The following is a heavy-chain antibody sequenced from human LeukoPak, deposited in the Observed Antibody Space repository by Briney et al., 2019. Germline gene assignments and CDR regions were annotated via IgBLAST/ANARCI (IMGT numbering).Heavy chain of an antibody. V-gene: IGHV3-30*02. D-gene: IGHD2-2*01. Sequence: GGSLRLSCEASGFTFSSYWMSWVRQAPGKGLEWVAFIRFDGTNKYFTDSVKGRFTISRDNSKNTLYLQMSSLRAEDTAVYYCAKDKGFCTTTTCYVLSNDAFDIWGQGTMVTVSS. CDR2: IRFDGTNK. CDR1: GFTFSSYW. CDR3: AKDKGFCTTTTCYVLSNDAFDI. J-gene: IGHJ3*02.